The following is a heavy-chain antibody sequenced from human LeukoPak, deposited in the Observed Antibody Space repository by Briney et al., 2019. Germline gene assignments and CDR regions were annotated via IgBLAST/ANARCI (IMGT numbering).Heavy chain of an antibody. D-gene: IGHD5/OR15-5a*01. J-gene: IGHJ5*02. V-gene: IGHV1-2*02. CDR3: ARELETVNLMLVSMGFDP. CDR2: IDPNSGDT. CDR1: GFTFSSYA. Sequence: PGGSLRLSCAASGFTFSSYAMHWVRQAPGQGLEWMGWIDPNSGDTNYAQKFQGRVTMTRDTSVSTAYMGLSRLISDDTALYYCARELETVNLMLVSMGFDPWGQGTLVTVSS.